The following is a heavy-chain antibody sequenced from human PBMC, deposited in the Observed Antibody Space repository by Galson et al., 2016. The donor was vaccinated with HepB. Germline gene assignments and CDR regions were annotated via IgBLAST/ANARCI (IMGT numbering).Heavy chain of an antibody. CDR1: GFTFSAYA. J-gene: IGHJ4*02. V-gene: IGHV3-23*01. CDR3: AKDLEYKYKPDY. CDR2: ISGSGSNT. Sequence: SLRLSCAASGFTFSAYAMSWVRQAPGKGLEWVSAISGSGSNTYYADSMKGRFTISKDNSKNTPYLQIDSLRDEDTAVYYCAKDLEYKYKPDYWGQGTLVTVSS. D-gene: IGHD5-24*01.